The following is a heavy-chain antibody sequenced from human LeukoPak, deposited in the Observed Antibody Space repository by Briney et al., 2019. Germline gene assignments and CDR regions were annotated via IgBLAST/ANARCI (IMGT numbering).Heavy chain of an antibody. CDR2: ISGSGSYT. V-gene: IGHV3-23*01. D-gene: IGHD1-26*01. CDR1: GFIFSSYV. Sequence: PGGSLTLSCAPSGFIFSSYVMSWVRQAPGEGLEWVSGISGSGSYTYYAASVTGRLTSSKNKSKNTLYQQMNSLRSEETAVDYGAKEIVGAIFNFPETRFDDWGQGTLVTVSS. J-gene: IGHJ4*02. CDR3: AKEIVGAIFNFPETRFDD.